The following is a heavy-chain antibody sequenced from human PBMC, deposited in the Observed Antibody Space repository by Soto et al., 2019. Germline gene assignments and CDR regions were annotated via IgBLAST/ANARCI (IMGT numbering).Heavy chain of an antibody. CDR2: INHSGTT. Sequence: PSETLSLTCGVYRGSFSCFYWGWVRQTPGGGLEWIGEINHSGTTNYNPSFQNRVTISVDKSTNNFSLKMTSVTAADAAVYYCARGRGYVYGSNFYGLDVWGQGTTVTVSS. CDR1: RGSFSCFY. J-gene: IGHJ6*02. D-gene: IGHD6-25*01. CDR3: ARGRGYVYGSNFYGLDV. V-gene: IGHV4-34*01.